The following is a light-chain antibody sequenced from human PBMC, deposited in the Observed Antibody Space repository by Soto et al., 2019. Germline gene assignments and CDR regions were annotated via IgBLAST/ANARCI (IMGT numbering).Light chain of an antibody. CDR1: QSLLHSNGYNY. Sequence: DIVMTQSPLSLNVSSGEPASISCRTSQSLLHSNGYNYLDWYLQKPGQSPQLLIYLGSNRASGVPDRFSGSGPGTDFTLKISRVEAEDVGVYYCMQALQTPYTFGQGTTVDIK. CDR2: LGS. CDR3: MQALQTPYT. J-gene: IGKJ2*01. V-gene: IGKV2-28*01.